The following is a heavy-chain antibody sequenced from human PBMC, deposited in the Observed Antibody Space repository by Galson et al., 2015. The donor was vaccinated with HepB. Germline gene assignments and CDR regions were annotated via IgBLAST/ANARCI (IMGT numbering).Heavy chain of an antibody. CDR3: ARGGMATIGGPTFDY. CDR1: GYTFSRYS. V-gene: IGHV1-18*01. CDR2: ISPYNREA. Sequence: SVKVSCKASGYTFSRYSITWVRQAPGQGLEWMGWISPYNREAHYTRKVQGRVTMTTDTFTSTAYMELRSLRSDDTAVYYCARGGMATIGGPTFDYWGQGTLVAVSS. J-gene: IGHJ4*02. D-gene: IGHD5-24*01.